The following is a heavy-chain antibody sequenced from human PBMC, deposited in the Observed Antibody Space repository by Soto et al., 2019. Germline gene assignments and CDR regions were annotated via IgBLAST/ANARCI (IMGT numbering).Heavy chain of an antibody. Sequence: ASVKVSCKASGGTFSSYAISWVRQAPGQGLEWMGGIIPIFGTANYAQKFQGRVTITADESTSTAYMELSSLRSEDTAVYYCAIQVYSGSYRNRYYFDYWGQGTLVTVSS. D-gene: IGHD1-26*01. CDR3: AIQVYSGSYRNRYYFDY. CDR1: GGTFSSYA. CDR2: IIPIFGTA. J-gene: IGHJ4*02. V-gene: IGHV1-69*13.